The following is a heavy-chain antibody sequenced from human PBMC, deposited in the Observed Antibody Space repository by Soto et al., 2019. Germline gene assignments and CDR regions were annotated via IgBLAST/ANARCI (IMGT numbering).Heavy chain of an antibody. CDR1: GFIFSDYS. CDR3: ARDSSGRQYYGMDV. CDR2: ITTTSSTM. Sequence: GGSLRLSCTPSGFIFSDYSMNWVRQAPGKGLEWISYITTTSSTMYYADSVKGRFTISRDNAKNSLYLQMNSLRDEDTAVYYCARDSSGRQYYGMDVWGQGTKVTVSS. J-gene: IGHJ6*02. D-gene: IGHD3-22*01. V-gene: IGHV3-48*02.